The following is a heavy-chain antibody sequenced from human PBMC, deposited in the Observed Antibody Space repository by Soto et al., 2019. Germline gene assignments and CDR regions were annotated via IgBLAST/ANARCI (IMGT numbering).Heavy chain of an antibody. V-gene: IGHV4-28*01. CDR1: GYSISSSNW. CDR2: IYYSGTT. Sequence: QVQLQESGPGLVKPSDTLSLTCAVSGYSISSSNWWGWIRQPPGKGLEWIGYIYYSGTTYYNPSLKSXXTXSXXTSKNQFYLKLTSVTAVDTAVYYCARREIQGPIDYWGQGTLVTVSS. J-gene: IGHJ4*02. D-gene: IGHD1-26*01. CDR3: ARREIQGPIDY.